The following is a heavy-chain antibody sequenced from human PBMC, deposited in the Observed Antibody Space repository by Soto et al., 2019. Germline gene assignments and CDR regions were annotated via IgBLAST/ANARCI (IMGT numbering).Heavy chain of an antibody. Sequence: VQLLESGGGLVQPGGSLRLSCAASGFTFSNYAMTWVRQAPGKGLEWVSTISGGGDGTFYADSVKGRFTISRDNSRNTVYLQMNCLRAEDTAVYYCAKKGLGSLTTYCNSGDCHYAFDIWGQGTMVTVSS. CDR3: AKKGLGSLTTYCNSGDCHYAFDI. V-gene: IGHV3-23*01. CDR1: GFTFSNYA. CDR2: ISGGGDGT. J-gene: IGHJ3*02. D-gene: IGHD2-21*02.